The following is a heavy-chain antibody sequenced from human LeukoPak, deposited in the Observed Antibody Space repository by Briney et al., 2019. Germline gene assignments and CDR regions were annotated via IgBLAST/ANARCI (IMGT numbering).Heavy chain of an antibody. CDR1: GAXISSYY. Sequence: SETLSLTCTVSGAXISSYYCSWIRQPPGKGLEWIGYIYYSGTTNYNPSLKSRVTISVDTSKNQFSLKLSSVTAADTAVYYCARVQKDIVVVVAADPYDAFDIWGQGTMVTVSS. J-gene: IGHJ3*02. CDR3: ARVQKDIVVVVAADPYDAFDI. V-gene: IGHV4-59*01. D-gene: IGHD2-15*01. CDR2: IYYSGTT.